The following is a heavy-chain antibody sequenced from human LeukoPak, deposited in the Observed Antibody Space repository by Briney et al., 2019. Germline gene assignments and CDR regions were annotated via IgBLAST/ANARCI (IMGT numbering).Heavy chain of an antibody. CDR1: GFNFNDAW. J-gene: IGHJ4*02. Sequence: GGSLRLSCAVSGFNFNDAWMNWVRQAPGRGLEWVGRIKTIADGGTRDYAAPVKGRYIISRDDSRNTLYLQLNNLKPEDSAVYYCTSHYGSGGFWGQGTLVTVPS. CDR2: IKTIADGGTR. CDR3: TSHYGSGGF. D-gene: IGHD3-10*01. V-gene: IGHV3-15*07.